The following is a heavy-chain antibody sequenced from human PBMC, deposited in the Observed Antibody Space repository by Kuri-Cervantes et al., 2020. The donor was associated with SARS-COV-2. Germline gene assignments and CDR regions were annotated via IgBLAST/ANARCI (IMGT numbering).Heavy chain of an antibody. V-gene: IGHV1-2*02. J-gene: IGHJ3*02. CDR1: GYTFTGYY. D-gene: IGHD1-26*01. CDR3: ARMSLLQNDAFDI. Sequence: ASVKVSCKASGYTFTGYYMHWVRQAPGQGLEWMGWINPNSGGTNYAQKFQGRVTITADKSTSTAYMELSSLRSEDTAVYYCARMSLLQNDAFDIWGQGTMVTVSS. CDR2: INPNSGGT.